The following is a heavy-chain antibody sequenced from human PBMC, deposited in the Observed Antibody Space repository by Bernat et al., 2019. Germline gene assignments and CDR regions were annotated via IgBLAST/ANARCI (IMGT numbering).Heavy chain of an antibody. CDR3: ARDSGGWVYFDY. D-gene: IGHD6-19*01. V-gene: IGHV3-48*04. CDR2: ISSSGSTK. J-gene: IGHJ4*02. Sequence: EEQLVQSGGGLVQPGGSLRLSCAASGFTFSSYWMSWVRQAPGKGLEWVSYISSSGSTKYYADTVKDRVTIDGDDAKNSLYLKMNSLRAEDTAVYYCARDSGGWVYFDYWGQGTLVTVSS. CDR1: GFTFSSYW.